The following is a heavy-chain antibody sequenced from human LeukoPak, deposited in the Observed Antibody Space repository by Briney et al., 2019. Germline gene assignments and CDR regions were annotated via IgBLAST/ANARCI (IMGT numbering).Heavy chain of an antibody. D-gene: IGHD5-18*01. J-gene: IGHJ6*03. CDR1: GGSFSGYY. CDR2: INHSGST. CDR3: ARGSGIQLWWVHVEQYYMDV. V-gene: IGHV4-34*01. Sequence: KPSETLSLTCAVYGGSFSGYYWSWIRQPPGKGLEWIGEINHSGSTNYNPSLKSRVTISVDTSKNQFSLKLSSVTAADTAVYYCARGSGIQLWWVHVEQYYMDVWGKGTTVTVSS.